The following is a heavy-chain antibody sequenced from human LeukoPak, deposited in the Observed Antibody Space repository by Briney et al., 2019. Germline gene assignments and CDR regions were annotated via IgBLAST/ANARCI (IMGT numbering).Heavy chain of an antibody. CDR2: ISSDGGST. V-gene: IGHV3-64*01. Sequence: GGSLRLSCAASGFTFSTYAMHWVRQAPGKGLEYVSAISSDGGSTYYANSVKGRFTISRDNSKNTLYLQMNSLRAEDTAVYYCAKVAGYCSGGSCYRFDYWGQGTLVTVSS. CDR1: GFTFSTYA. D-gene: IGHD2-15*01. CDR3: AKVAGYCSGGSCYRFDY. J-gene: IGHJ4*02.